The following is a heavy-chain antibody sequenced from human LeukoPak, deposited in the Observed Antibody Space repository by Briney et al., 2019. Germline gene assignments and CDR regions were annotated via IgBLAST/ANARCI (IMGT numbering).Heavy chain of an antibody. CDR2: ISSSSSYI. CDR3: ARRMASTLGYCSSTSCYGAFDI. Sequence: GGSLRLSCAASGFTFSSYSMNWVRQAPGKGLEGVSSISSSSSYIYYADSVKGRFTISRDNAKNSLYLQMNSLRAEDTAVYYCARRMASTLGYCSSTSCYGAFDIWGQGTMVTVSS. V-gene: IGHV3-21*01. CDR1: GFTFSSYS. D-gene: IGHD2-2*01. J-gene: IGHJ3*02.